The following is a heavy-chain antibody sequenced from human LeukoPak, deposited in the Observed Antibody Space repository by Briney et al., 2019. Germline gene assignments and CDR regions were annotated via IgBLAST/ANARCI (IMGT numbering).Heavy chain of an antibody. J-gene: IGHJ4*02. CDR3: ARDGSYNSGWHIDY. CDR1: GGSFSGYY. Sequence: LSLTCAVYGGSFSGYYWSWIRQAPGKGLEWVSYISSSGSTIYYADSVKGRFTISRDNAKNSLYLQMTSLRAEDTAVYYCARDGSYNSGWHIDYWGQGTLVTVSS. D-gene: IGHD6-19*01. V-gene: IGHV3-11*01. CDR2: ISSSGSTI.